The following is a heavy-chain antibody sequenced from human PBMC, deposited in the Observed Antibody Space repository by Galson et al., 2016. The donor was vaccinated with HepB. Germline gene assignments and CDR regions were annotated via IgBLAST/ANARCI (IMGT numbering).Heavy chain of an antibody. V-gene: IGHV3-30*09. CDR2: VSYDGIVK. CDR3: ATNAMGSLNGDYRYFDL. CDR1: RFTFAHYS. D-gene: IGHD4-17*01. J-gene: IGHJ2*01. Sequence: SLRLSCAGPRFTFAHYSICWVRQAPGKGLEWVSLVSYDGIVKDYADSVKGRFALSRENSRNTLYLQMNSLRREDTAIYYCATNAMGSLNGDYRYFDLWGRGTLVTV.